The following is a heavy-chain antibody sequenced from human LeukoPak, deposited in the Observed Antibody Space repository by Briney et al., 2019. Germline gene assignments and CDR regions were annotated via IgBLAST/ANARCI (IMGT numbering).Heavy chain of an antibody. J-gene: IGHJ3*02. Sequence: SETLSLTCTVSGGSISSYYWSWIRQPPGKGLEWIGYIYYSGSTNYNPSLKSRVTISVDTSKNQFSLKLSSVTAADTAVYYCAGAPYSSSWFWVDAFDIWGQGTMVTVSS. CDR2: IYYSGST. CDR3: AGAPYSSSWFWVDAFDI. D-gene: IGHD6-13*01. CDR1: GGSISSYY. V-gene: IGHV4-59*01.